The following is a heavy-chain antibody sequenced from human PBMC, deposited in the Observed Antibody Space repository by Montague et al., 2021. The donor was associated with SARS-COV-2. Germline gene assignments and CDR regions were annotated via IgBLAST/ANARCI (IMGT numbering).Heavy chain of an antibody. J-gene: IGHJ6*02. V-gene: IGHV3-30-3*01. D-gene: IGHD3-22*01. CDR3: ARVIVVGYYGMDV. Sequence: SLSLSLSASGFTFSSYAMHWVRQAPGKGLEWVAVISYDGSNKYYADSVKGRFTISRDNSKNTLYLQMNSLRAEDTAVYYCARVIVVGYYGMDVWGQWTTVTVSS. CDR2: ISYDGSNK. CDR1: GFTFSSYA.